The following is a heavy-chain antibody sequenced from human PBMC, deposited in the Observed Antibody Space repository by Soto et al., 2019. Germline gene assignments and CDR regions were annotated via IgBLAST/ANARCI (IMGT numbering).Heavy chain of an antibody. CDR1: GFTFSSHE. CDR3: ARAAYSIYDYSDY. V-gene: IGHV3-48*03. CDR2: ISSSGNTI. J-gene: IGHJ4*02. D-gene: IGHD4-4*01. Sequence: EVQLVESGGTLVQPGGSLRLSCAGSGFTFSSHEMHWVRQAPGKGLEWVSYISSSGNTIYYADSVEGRFTMSRDNAKNSLYLQMNSLRAEDTAVYYCARAAYSIYDYSDYWGQGTLVTVSS.